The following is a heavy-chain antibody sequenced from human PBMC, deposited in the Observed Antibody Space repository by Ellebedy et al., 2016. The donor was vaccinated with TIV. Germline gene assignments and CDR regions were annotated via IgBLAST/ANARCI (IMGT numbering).Heavy chain of an antibody. D-gene: IGHD5-12*01. J-gene: IGHJ4*02. CDR2: INPNSGNT. CDR3: ARGPGGLEC. CDR1: GYTFTGYY. Sequence: AASVKVSCKASGYTFTGYYMHWVRQAPGQGLEWMGWINPNSGNTGYAQKFQGRVTMTRNTSISTAYMELSSLRSEDTAVYYCARGPGGLECWGQGTLVTVSS. V-gene: IGHV1-8*02.